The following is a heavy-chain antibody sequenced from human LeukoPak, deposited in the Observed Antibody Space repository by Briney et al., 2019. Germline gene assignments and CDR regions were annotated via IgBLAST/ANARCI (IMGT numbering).Heavy chain of an antibody. Sequence: GASVKVPCKASGYTFTNYGISWVRQAPGQGLEWMGWISAYDGETYYLQKFQGRVTMTTDTTTSTAYMELRSLRSDDTAVYYCARDKVIASAGTPNWFDPWGQGTLVTVSS. CDR2: ISAYDGET. CDR3: ARDKVIASAGTPNWFDP. D-gene: IGHD6-13*01. J-gene: IGHJ5*02. V-gene: IGHV1-18*01. CDR1: GYTFTNYG.